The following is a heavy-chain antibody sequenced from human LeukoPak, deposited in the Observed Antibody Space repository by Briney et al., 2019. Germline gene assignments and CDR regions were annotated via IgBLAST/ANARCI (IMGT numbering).Heavy chain of an antibody. CDR1: GYTFTSYA. D-gene: IGHD2-2*01. J-gene: IGHJ4*02. CDR3: ARDRMKYREGYYFDY. V-gene: IGHV1-3*01. Sequence: ASVKVSCKASGYTFTSYAMHWVRQAPGQRLEWMGWINAGNGNTKYSQKFQGRVTITRDTSASTAYMELSSLRSEDTAVYYCARDRMKYREGYYFDYRGQGTLVTVSS. CDR2: INAGNGNT.